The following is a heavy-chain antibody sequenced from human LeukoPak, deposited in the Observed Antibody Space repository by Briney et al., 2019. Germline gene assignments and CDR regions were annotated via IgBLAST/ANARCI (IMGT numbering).Heavy chain of an antibody. CDR2: INHSGST. J-gene: IGHJ4*02. V-gene: IGHV4-34*01. Sequence: SETLSLTCAVYGESFSGYYWSWIRQPPGKGLEWIGEINHSGSTNYNPSLKSRVTISVDTSKNLFSLKLSSVTAADTAVYYCARGGGRYCSRTSCHLDYWGQGTLVTVSS. D-gene: IGHD2-2*01. CDR3: ARGGGRYCSRTSCHLDY. CDR1: GESFSGYY.